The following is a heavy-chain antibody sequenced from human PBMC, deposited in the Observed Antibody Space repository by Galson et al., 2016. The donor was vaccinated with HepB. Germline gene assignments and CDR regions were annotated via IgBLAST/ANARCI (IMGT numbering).Heavy chain of an antibody. J-gene: IGHJ4*02. CDR2: ISSSSSHI. Sequence: SLRLSCAASGFTFSNYSMNWVRQAPGKGLEWVSSISSSSSHIYYADSVKGRFTISRDNAKNSLYLQMNSLRAEDTAVYYCARGGVLTIPFGYWGQGTLVTVSS. D-gene: IGHD3-3*01. V-gene: IGHV3-21*01. CDR1: GFTFSNYS. CDR3: ARGGVLTIPFGY.